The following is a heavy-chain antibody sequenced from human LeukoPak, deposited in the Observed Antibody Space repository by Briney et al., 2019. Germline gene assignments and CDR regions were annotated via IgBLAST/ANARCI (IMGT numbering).Heavy chain of an antibody. V-gene: IGHV1-69*04. D-gene: IGHD4-17*01. CDR3: ARDHHDYGGFDP. CDR2: IIPILGIA. Sequence: TSVKVSCKASGGTFSSYAISWVRQAPGQGLEWMGRIIPILGIANYAQKFQGRVTITADKSTSTAYMELSSLRSEDTAVYYCARDHHDYGGFDPWGQGTLVTVSS. CDR1: GGTFSSYA. J-gene: IGHJ5*02.